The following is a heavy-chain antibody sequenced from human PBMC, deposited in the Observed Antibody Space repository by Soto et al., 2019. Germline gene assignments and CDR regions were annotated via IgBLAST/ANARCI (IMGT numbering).Heavy chain of an antibody. J-gene: IGHJ3*02. CDR1: GFTFSSYA. CDR3: ARAVVGATFDAFDI. CDR2: ISSNGGST. V-gene: IGHV3-64*01. D-gene: IGHD1-26*01. Sequence: GGSLRLSCAASGFTFSSYAMHWVRQAPGKGLEYVSAISSNGGSTYYANSVKGRFTISRDNSKNTLYLQMGSLRAEDMAVYYCARAVVGATFDAFDIWGQGTMVT.